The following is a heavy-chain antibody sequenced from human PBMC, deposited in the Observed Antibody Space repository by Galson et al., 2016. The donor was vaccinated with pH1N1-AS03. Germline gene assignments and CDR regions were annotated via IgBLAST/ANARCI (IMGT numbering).Heavy chain of an antibody. J-gene: IGHJ4*02. CDR2: ISFDGTNK. CDR1: GFSFSASW. V-gene: IGHV3-30*18. Sequence: SLRLSCAASGFSFSASWMSWVRQAPGKGLERVAIISFDGTNKYYADSVKGRFSISRDNSKNTLFLQMSALRAEDTAVYYCANDFNYDFWSGYSFYWGQGALVTVSS. CDR3: ANDFNYDFWSGYSFY. D-gene: IGHD3/OR15-3a*01.